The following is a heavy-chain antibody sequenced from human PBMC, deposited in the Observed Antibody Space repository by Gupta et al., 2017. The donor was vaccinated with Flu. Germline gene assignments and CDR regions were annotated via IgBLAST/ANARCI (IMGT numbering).Heavy chain of an antibody. CDR3: AREGRQWLSTIDS. J-gene: IGHJ4*02. CDR2: ILYDGINK. D-gene: IGHD6-19*01. Sequence: QVHLVEPGGGVVQPGRSLRLSCAASGVDFGRFGTHWVRRAPGKGLEWVASILYDGINKDYADSVKGRFSISRDNSKNTLLLQLNGLRVEDTAVYYCAREGRQWLSTIDSWGQGTLVTVSS. V-gene: IGHV3-33*01. CDR1: GVDFGRFG.